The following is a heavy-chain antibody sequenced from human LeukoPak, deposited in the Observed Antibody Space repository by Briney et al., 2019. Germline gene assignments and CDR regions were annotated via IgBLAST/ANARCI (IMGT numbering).Heavy chain of an antibody. D-gene: IGHD3-10*01. CDR2: ISDNGGRT. Sequence: GGSLRLSCAASGFTFSSYAMSWVRQVPGKGLEWVSAISDNGGRTHYVDSVRDRFTISRDNSKNTLYLQMNSLRAEDTAVYYCAKSYSYGSGSYFKTFDYWGQGTLVTVSS. J-gene: IGHJ4*02. V-gene: IGHV3-23*01. CDR1: GFTFSSYA. CDR3: AKSYSYGSGSYFKTFDY.